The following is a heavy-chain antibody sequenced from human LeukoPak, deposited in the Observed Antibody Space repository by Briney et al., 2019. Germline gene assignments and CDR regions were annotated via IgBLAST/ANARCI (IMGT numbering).Heavy chain of an antibody. CDR1: GGSISSYY. D-gene: IGHD6-19*01. Sequence: PSETLSLTCTVSGGSISSYYWSWIRQPAGKGLEWIGRIYTSGSTNYNPSLKSRVTMSVDTSENQFSLKLSSVTAADTAVYYCARDLYKSGWLVRGMDVWGQGTTVTVSS. V-gene: IGHV4-4*07. CDR3: ARDLYKSGWLVRGMDV. CDR2: IYTSGST. J-gene: IGHJ6*02.